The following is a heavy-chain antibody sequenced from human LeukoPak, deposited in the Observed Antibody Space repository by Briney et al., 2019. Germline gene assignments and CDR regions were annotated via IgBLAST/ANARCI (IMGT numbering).Heavy chain of an antibody. V-gene: IGHV4-4*02. D-gene: IGHD1-26*01. CDR1: GGSISSNNW. CDR3: ARGRGGTYYWYDP. CDR2: IYHSGST. Sequence: SETLSLTCAVSGGSISSNNWWSWVRQPPGKGLEWIGEIYHSGSTNYNPSLKSRVTISVDKSKNQFSLNLSSVTAADTAVYYCARGRGGTYYWYDPWGQGTLVTVSS. J-gene: IGHJ5*02.